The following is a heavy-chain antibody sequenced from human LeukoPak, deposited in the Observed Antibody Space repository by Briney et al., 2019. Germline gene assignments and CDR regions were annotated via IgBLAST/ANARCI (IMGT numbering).Heavy chain of an antibody. CDR3: ARAPLEGYNFGYFGY. V-gene: IGHV4-31*03. J-gene: IGHJ4*02. D-gene: IGHD5-12*01. CDR2: IYYSGST. CDR1: GGSISSGGYY. Sequence: SETLSLTCTVSGGSISSGGYYWSWIRQHPGKGLEWIGYIYYSGSTYYNPSLKSRVTISVDTSKNQFSLKLSSVTAADTAVYYCARAPLEGYNFGYFGYWGQGTLVTVSS.